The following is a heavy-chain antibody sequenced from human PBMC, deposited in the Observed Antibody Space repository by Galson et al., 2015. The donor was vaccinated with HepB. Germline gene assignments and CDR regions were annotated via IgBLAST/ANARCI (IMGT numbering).Heavy chain of an antibody. Sequence: CAISGDSVASNSAAWNWIRQSPSSGLEWLGRTYYRSRWYNDYAVSVKSRITIKPDISKNQFSLQLNSVTPEDTAVYYCAKDLSRPTAAGTIFPNQNDYWGQGTLVTVSS. D-gene: IGHD6-13*01. J-gene: IGHJ4*02. CDR2: TYYRSRWYN. CDR1: GDSVASNSAA. CDR3: AKDLSRPTAAGTIFPNQNDY. V-gene: IGHV6-1*01.